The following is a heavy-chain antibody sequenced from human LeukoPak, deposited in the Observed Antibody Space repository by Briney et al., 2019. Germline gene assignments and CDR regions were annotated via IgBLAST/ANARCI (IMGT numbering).Heavy chain of an antibody. J-gene: IGHJ4*02. Sequence: PGGSLRLSCAASGFTFSSYSMNWVRQAPGKGLEWVSSIGSSSSYIYYADSVKGRFTISRDNAKNSLYLQMNSLRAEDTAVYYCASGGGFDYWGQGTLVTVSS. CDR2: IGSSSSYI. V-gene: IGHV3-21*01. CDR3: ASGGGFDY. D-gene: IGHD3-16*01. CDR1: GFTFSSYS.